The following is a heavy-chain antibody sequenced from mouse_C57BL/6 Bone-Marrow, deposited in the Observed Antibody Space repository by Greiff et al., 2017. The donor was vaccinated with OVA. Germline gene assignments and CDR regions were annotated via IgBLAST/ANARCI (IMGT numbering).Heavy chain of an antibody. Sequence: VQLQQPGAELVRPGTSVKLSCKASGYTFTSYWMHWVKQRPGQGLEWIGVIDPSDSYTNYNQKFKGKATLTVDTSSSTAYMQLSSLTSEDSAVYYCARGLLLRRGWGQGTTLTVSS. D-gene: IGHD1-1*01. CDR1: GYTFTSYW. CDR2: IDPSDSYT. J-gene: IGHJ2*01. CDR3: ARGLLLRRG. V-gene: IGHV1-59*01.